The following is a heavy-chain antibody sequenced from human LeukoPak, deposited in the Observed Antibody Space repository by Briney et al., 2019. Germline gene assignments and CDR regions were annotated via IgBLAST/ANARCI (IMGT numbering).Heavy chain of an antibody. V-gene: IGHV1-2*02. CDR3: ARDLSGCSGGSCYFDY. CDR2: INPNSGGT. J-gene: IGHJ4*02. Sequence: ASVKVSRKASGYTFTGYYMHWVRQAPGQGLEWMGSINPNSGGTNYAQKFQGRVTMTRDTSITTAYMELSSLRSDDTAVYYCARDLSGCSGGSCYFDYWGQGTLVTVSS. D-gene: IGHD2-15*01. CDR1: GYTFTGYY.